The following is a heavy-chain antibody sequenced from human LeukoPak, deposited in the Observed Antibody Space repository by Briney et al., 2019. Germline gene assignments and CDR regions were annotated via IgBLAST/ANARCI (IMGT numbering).Heavy chain of an antibody. Sequence: PSQTLSLTCTVSGGSISSGSYYWSWIRQPAGKGLEWIGRIYTSGSTNYNPSLKSRVTISVDTSKNQFSLKLSSVTAADTAVYYCARTIYFELYYYYYMDVWGKGTTVTVSS. V-gene: IGHV4-61*02. CDR1: GGSISSGSYY. J-gene: IGHJ6*03. CDR3: ARTIYFELYYYYYMDV. D-gene: IGHD3-10*01. CDR2: IYTSGST.